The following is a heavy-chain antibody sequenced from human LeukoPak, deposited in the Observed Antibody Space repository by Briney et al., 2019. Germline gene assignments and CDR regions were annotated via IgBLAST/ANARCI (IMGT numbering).Heavy chain of an antibody. Sequence: GGSLRLSCAASGFTFSTFSMNWVRQTPGKGLEWVSAISGSGSDIYYADSVKGRFTISRDNPKRSLYLQMNSLRAEDTAVYYCARRTFPSDAFDIWGQGTMVTVSS. CDR2: ISGSGSDI. V-gene: IGHV3-21*01. J-gene: IGHJ3*02. CDR1: GFTFSTFS. D-gene: IGHD1-7*01. CDR3: ARRTFPSDAFDI.